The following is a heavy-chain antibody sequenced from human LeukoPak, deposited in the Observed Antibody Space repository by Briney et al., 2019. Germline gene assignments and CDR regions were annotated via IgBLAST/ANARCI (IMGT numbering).Heavy chain of an antibody. Sequence: GGSLRLSCAPSGFTVSTNYMTWVRQAPGKGLEWVSIIYSRGNTYYTDSVKGRFTISRDNSKNTLYLQMNSLRVEDTAVDYCARDATWNDGRGLDDWGQGTLVTVSS. D-gene: IGHD1-1*01. CDR1: GFTVSTNY. J-gene: IGHJ4*02. CDR2: IYSRGNT. CDR3: ARDATWNDGRGLDD. V-gene: IGHV3-53*01.